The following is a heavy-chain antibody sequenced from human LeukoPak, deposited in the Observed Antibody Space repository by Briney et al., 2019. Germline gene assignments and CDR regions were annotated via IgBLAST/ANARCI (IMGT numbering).Heavy chain of an antibody. Sequence: GGSRRLSCAASGFTFGSYALSWVRQAPGKGLEWVSTISGSGGSTDYADSVKGRFTISRDNSKNTLYLQMNSLRAVDTAVYYCAKVRGSGSYDLDYWGQGTLVTVSS. CDR2: ISGSGGST. J-gene: IGHJ4*02. V-gene: IGHV3-23*01. CDR1: GFTFGSYA. CDR3: AKVRGSGSYDLDY. D-gene: IGHD3-10*01.